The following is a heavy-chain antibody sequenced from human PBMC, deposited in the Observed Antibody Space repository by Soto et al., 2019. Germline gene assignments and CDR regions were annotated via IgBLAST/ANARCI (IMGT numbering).Heavy chain of an antibody. V-gene: IGHV4-61*01. CDR3: ARGVSRIRAAPGYNWLDP. CDR2: IYYSGST. CDR1: GGPLSRGSYY. D-gene: IGHD6-13*01. Sequence: SETLSLPCTVSGGPLSRGSYYWTWIRQPPGKGLEWIGYIYYSGSTNYNPSLNSRVTISVDTSKNQFSLKLSSVTAGDKVVYYCARGVSRIRAAPGYNWLDPWGQGALETVSS. J-gene: IGHJ5*01.